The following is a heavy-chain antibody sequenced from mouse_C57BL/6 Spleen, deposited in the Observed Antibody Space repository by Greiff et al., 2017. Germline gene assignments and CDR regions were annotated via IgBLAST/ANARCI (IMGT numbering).Heavy chain of an antibody. CDR3: ARYVLVGYYSAY. D-gene: IGHD2-2*01. J-gene: IGHJ2*01. Sequence: VQLQQSGAELARPGASVKLSCKASGYTFTSYGISWVKQRTGQGLEWIGEIYPRSGNTYYNEKFKGKATLPADKSSSTAYMELRSLTSEVSAVYFCARYVLVGYYSAYWGQGTTLTVSS. CDR2: IYPRSGNT. CDR1: GYTFTSYG. V-gene: IGHV1-81*01.